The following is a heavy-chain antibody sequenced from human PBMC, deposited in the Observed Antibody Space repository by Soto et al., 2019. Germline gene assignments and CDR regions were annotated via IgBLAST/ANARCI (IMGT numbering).Heavy chain of an antibody. J-gene: IGHJ6*02. D-gene: IGHD1-20*01. CDR1: GGTFSSSG. Sequence: QVHLVQSGTEVKKPGSSVKVSCKASGGTFSSSGFSWVRQAPGQGLEWMGMIVPSLDTTNYAQKCQARVTITADEDTSTANMELRSLTSEDTAVYYCARGPQPRYKADPYAGDVWGQGTRVIVSS. V-gene: IGHV1-69*11. CDR3: ARGPQPRYKADPYAGDV. CDR2: IVPSLDTT.